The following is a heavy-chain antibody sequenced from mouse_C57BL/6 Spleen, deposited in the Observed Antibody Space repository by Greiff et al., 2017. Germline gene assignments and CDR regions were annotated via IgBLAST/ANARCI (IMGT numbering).Heavy chain of an antibody. CDR3: ASLPDY. Sequence: QVQLQQSGPELVKPGASVKISCKASGYAFSSSWMNWVKQRPGKGLEWIGRIYPGDGDTNYNGKFKGKATLTADKSSSTAYMQLSSLTSGDSAVYFCASLPDYWGQGTTLTVSS. J-gene: IGHJ2*01. CDR2: IYPGDGDT. CDR1: GYAFSSSW. V-gene: IGHV1-82*01.